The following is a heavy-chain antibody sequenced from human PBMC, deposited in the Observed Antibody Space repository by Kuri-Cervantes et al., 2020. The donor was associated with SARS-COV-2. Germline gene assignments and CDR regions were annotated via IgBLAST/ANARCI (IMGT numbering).Heavy chain of an antibody. CDR3: ARHRMADAFDI. J-gene: IGHJ3*02. D-gene: IGHD2-8*01. Sequence: GSLRLSCTVSGGSISSYYWGWIRQPPGKGLEWIGSIYYSGSTYYNPSLKSRVTISVDTSKNQFSLKLSSVTAADTAVYYCARHRMADAFDIWGQGTMVTVSS. CDR2: IYYSGST. CDR1: GGSISSYY. V-gene: IGHV4-39*01.